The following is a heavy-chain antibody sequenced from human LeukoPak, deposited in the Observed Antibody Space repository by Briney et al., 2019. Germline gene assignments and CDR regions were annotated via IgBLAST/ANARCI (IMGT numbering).Heavy chain of an antibody. V-gene: IGHV3-23*01. CDR1: GFTFSSYS. D-gene: IGHD6-19*01. CDR2: ISGSGGST. Sequence: GGSLRLSCAASGFTFSSYSMNWVRQAPGKGLEWVSAISGSGGSTYYADSVKGRFTISRDNSKNTLYLQMNSLRAEDTAVYYCAKAYSSGWSPFDYWGQGTLVTVSS. J-gene: IGHJ4*02. CDR3: AKAYSSGWSPFDY.